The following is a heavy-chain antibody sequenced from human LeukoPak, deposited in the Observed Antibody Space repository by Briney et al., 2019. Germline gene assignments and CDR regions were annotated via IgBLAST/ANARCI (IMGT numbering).Heavy chain of an antibody. J-gene: IGHJ4*02. CDR1: GFTVSSNY. CDR3: AREGRKYGSGSLYYFDY. Sequence: GGSLRLSCAASGFTVSSNYMNWVRQAPGKGLGWGSVIFSGGSTYYADSVKGRFTISRDNSKNTLYLQMNSLRAEDTAVYYCAREGRKYGSGSLYYFDYWGQGTLVTVSS. D-gene: IGHD3-10*01. CDR2: IFSGGST. V-gene: IGHV3-66*01.